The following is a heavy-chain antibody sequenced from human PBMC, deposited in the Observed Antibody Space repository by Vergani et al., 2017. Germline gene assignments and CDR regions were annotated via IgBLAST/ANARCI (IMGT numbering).Heavy chain of an antibody. Sequence: QVQLVESGGGVVQPGGSLRLSCAASGFTFSSYGMHWVRQAPGKGLEWVAFIRYDGSNKYYADSVKGRFTISRDNSKNTLYLQMNSLRAEYTAVYYCAKAAMGLFDYWGQGTLVTVSS. CDR1: GFTFSSYG. J-gene: IGHJ4*02. CDR3: AKAAMGLFDY. V-gene: IGHV3-30*02. D-gene: IGHD5-18*01. CDR2: IRYDGSNK.